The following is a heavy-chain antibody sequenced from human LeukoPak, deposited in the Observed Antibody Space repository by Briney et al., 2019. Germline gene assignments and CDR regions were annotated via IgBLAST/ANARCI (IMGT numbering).Heavy chain of an antibody. V-gene: IGHV1-18*01. D-gene: IGHD4-23*01. CDR2: ISAYNGNT. Sequence: ASVKVSCKASGYTFTSYGISWVRQAPGQGLEWMGWISAYNGNTNYAQKLQGRVTMTTDTSTSTAYMELRSLRSDDTAVYYCARVPLHGGNLSALGYWGQGTLVTVSS. CDR3: ARVPLHGGNLSALGY. CDR1: GYTFTSYG. J-gene: IGHJ4*02.